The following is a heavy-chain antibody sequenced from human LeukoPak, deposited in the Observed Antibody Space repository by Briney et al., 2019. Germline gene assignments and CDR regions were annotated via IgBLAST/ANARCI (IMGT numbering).Heavy chain of an antibody. J-gene: IGHJ4*02. CDR3: ARGAPPDS. CDR2: IYNSGST. CDR1: GASFNTGDYY. Sequence: PSETLSLTCIVSGASFNTGDYYWNWIRHHPGKGLEWIGYIYNSGSTYYNPSLKSRVTISVDTSKNHFSLRLTSVTAADSAVYYCARGAPPDSWGQGTLVTVSS. V-gene: IGHV4-31*03.